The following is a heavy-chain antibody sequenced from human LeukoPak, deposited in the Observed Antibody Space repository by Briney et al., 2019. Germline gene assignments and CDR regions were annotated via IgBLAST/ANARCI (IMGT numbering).Heavy chain of an antibody. V-gene: IGHV3-23*01. D-gene: IGHD2-2*01. CDR3: AKKSAMGWFDP. Sequence: GGTLRLSCAASGFTFSSFGMSWVRQAPGKGLEWVSAISGSGGSTYNADSVKGRFTISRDNSKNTLYLQMNSLRAEDTAVYCCAKKSAMGWFDPWGQGTLVTVSS. J-gene: IGHJ5*02. CDR1: GFTFSSFG. CDR2: ISGSGGST.